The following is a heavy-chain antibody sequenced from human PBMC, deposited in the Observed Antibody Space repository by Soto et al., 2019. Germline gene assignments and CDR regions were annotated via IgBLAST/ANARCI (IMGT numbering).Heavy chain of an antibody. D-gene: IGHD1-26*01. CDR1: GGSISTFY. CDR2: IYYTGSP. Sequence: SESLSLTCNVSGGSISTFYWSWIRQPPGKELEWIGHIYYTGSPTYNPSLKSRATISEDTSKKTVYLRLISVTAEDTAVYFCARSRATRQPFDYWGQGTLLTVSS. V-gene: IGHV4-59*01. J-gene: IGHJ4*02. CDR3: ARSRATRQPFDY.